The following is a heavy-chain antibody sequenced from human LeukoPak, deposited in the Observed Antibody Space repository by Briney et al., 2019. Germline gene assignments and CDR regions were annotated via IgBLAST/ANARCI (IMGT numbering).Heavy chain of an antibody. V-gene: IGHV3-48*04. J-gene: IGHJ3*02. CDR3: ARTYDFGRGPPGDAFDN. CDR2: IDARSGIT. CDR1: GFTFRIFG. Sequence: GGSLRLSCAAAGFTFRIFGLNWVRQAPGKGPEWVSYIDARSGITYYADSVQGRFTISRDDARESVFLQMDGLRVDDTAVYYCARTYDFGRGPPGDAFDNWGPGTWVIVSS. D-gene: IGHD3-3*01.